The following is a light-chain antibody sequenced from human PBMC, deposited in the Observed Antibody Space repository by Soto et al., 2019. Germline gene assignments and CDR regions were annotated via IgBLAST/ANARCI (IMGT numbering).Light chain of an antibody. Sequence: EIVMTQSPATLSVSPGERATLSCRASESASTNLAWYQQRPGQAPWPLIYATSTRTTGIPARFTGSGSGTEFNLTISSLQAEDFAVYYCQQYNKWPLTFGGGTKVEIK. CDR2: ATS. CDR3: QQYNKWPLT. J-gene: IGKJ4*01. V-gene: IGKV3-15*01. CDR1: ESASTN.